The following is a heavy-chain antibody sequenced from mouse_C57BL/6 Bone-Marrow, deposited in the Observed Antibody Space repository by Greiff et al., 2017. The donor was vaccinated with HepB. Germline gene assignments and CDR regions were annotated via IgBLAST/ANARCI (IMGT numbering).Heavy chain of an antibody. CDR1: GYSITSGYY. J-gene: IGHJ2*01. CDR3: ASGELLRYPSDFDY. V-gene: IGHV3-6*01. CDR2: ISYDGSN. Sequence: EVQVVESGPGLVKPSQSLSLTCSVTGYSITSGYYWNWIRQFPGNKLEWMGYISYDGSNNYNPSIKNRIPITRDTSKNQFFLKLNSVTTEDTATYYCASGELLRYPSDFDYWGQGTTLTVSS. D-gene: IGHD2-1*01.